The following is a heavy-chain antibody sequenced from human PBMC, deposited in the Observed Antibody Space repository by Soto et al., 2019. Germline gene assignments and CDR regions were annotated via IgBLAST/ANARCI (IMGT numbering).Heavy chain of an antibody. Sequence: PWASVKVSCKASGYTFTSYDINWVRQATGQGLEWMGWMNPNSGNTGYAQKFQGRVTMTRNTSISTAYMELSSLRSEDTAVYYCASHTLLGAAAVNYGMDVWGQGTTVTVSS. D-gene: IGHD6-13*01. CDR1: GYTFTSYD. V-gene: IGHV1-8*01. J-gene: IGHJ6*02. CDR2: MNPNSGNT. CDR3: ASHTLLGAAAVNYGMDV.